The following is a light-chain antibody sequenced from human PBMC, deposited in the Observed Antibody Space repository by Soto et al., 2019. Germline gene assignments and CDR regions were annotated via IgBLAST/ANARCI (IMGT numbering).Light chain of an antibody. Sequence: QTVVTQEPSFSVSPGGTVTLTCGLNSGSVSAGHYPSWYQQTPGQAPRTLIYDTNTLSSGVPDRFSGSILGNKAALTITGAQADDESYYYCVLYMGNGISVFGGGTKLTVL. CDR2: DTN. CDR3: VLYMGNGISV. CDR1: SGSVSAGHY. V-gene: IGLV8-61*01. J-gene: IGLJ3*02.